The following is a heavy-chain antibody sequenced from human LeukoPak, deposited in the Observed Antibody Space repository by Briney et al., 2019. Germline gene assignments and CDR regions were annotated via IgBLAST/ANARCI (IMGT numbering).Heavy chain of an antibody. CDR3: AKMGVSSGPTRNAFDI. CDR1: GFTFDDYA. CDR2: ISWNSGSI. V-gene: IGHV3-9*03. J-gene: IGHJ3*02. Sequence: GGSLRLSCAASGFTFDDYAMHWVRQAPGKGLEWVSGISWNSGSIGYADSVKGRFTISRDNAKNSLYLQMNSLRAEDMALYYCAKMGVSSGPTRNAFDIWGQGTMVTVSS. D-gene: IGHD3-22*01.